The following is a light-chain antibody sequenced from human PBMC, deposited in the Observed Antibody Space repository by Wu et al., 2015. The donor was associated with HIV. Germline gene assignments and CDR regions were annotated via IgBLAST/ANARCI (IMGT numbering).Light chain of an antibody. Sequence: EIVLTQSPATLSLSPGERATLSCRASQSVSSTYLAWYQQKPGQAPRLLIYGASSRATGIPDRFSGSGSGTDFTLTISRLEPEDSAVYYCQQYGSSLWTFGLRDQGGNQT. J-gene: IGKJ1*01. CDR1: QSVSSTY. V-gene: IGKV3-20*01. CDR3: QQYGSSLWT. CDR2: GAS.